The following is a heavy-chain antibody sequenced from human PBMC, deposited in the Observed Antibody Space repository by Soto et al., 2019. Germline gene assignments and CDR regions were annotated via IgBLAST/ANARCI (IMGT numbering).Heavy chain of an antibody. J-gene: IGHJ4*02. D-gene: IGHD2-2*01. CDR2: IYYSGST. CDR3: ARAVLPATAPFDY. Sequence: QVQLQESGPRLVKPSETLSLTCIVSGGSISNYYWSWIRQPPGKGLEWIGYIYYSGSTNYYPSLQSRVTISVDTSKNQFSLKLSSVTAADTAVSYCARAVLPATAPFDYWGQGTLVTVSS. V-gene: IGHV4-59*01. CDR1: GGSISNYY.